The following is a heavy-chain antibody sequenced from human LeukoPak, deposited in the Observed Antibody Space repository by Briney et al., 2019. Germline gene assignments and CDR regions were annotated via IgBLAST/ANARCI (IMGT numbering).Heavy chain of an antibody. V-gene: IGHV1-18*01. CDR3: VKDWNILTGRNCFDP. J-gene: IGHJ5*02. D-gene: IGHD3-9*01. Sequence: ASVKVSCKASSYTFNNYGIGWVRQAPGRGLEWMGWVTSYNGDTNYAQKFQGRVTMSADTATSTAYMELRSLRFDDTAIYYCVKDWNILTGRNCFDPWGQGTLVTVSS. CDR2: VTSYNGDT. CDR1: SYTFNNYG.